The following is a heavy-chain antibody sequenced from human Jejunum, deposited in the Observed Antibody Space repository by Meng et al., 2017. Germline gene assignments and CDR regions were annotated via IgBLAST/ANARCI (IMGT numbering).Heavy chain of an antibody. CDR2: MYFSGST. D-gene: IGHD3-22*01. CDR3: ARGHFDKYFDS. V-gene: IGHV4-61*01. CDR1: GGSVNSGSYY. Sequence: QGQPPEAGPALVRPSGTLSLTCTISGGSVNSGSYYWSWIRQPPGKGLEWIGYMYFSGSTNYNASLKSRVTISVDTSKKQFSLKLTSVTAADTAVYYCARGHFDKYFDSWGQGTLVTVSS. J-gene: IGHJ4*02.